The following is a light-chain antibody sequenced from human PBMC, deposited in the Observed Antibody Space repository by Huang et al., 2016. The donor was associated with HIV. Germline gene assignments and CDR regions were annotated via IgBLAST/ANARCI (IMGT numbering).Light chain of an antibody. CDR3: QQYNNWPPYT. V-gene: IGKV3-15*01. J-gene: IGKJ2*01. CDR2: GAS. CDR1: QSGSSN. Sequence: EIVMTQPPATLSVSPGERATLSCRARQSGSSNLAWYQQEPVQAPRRLIYGASTRATSIPARFSGSVSGTEFTLTISSLQSEYFAVYYCQQYNNWPPYTFGQGTKLEIK.